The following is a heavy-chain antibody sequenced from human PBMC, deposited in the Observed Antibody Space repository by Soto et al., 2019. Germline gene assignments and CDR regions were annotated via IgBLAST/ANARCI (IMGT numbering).Heavy chain of an antibody. CDR2: INHSGST. CDR3: ARVRSSWSNDAFDI. CDR1: GGSFSGYY. Sequence: SETLSLTCAVYGGSFSGYYWSWIRQPPGKGLEWTGEINHSGSTNYNPSLKSRVTTSVDTSKNQFSLKLSSVTAADTAVYYCARVRSSWSNDAFDIWGQGTMVTVSS. V-gene: IGHV4-34*01. D-gene: IGHD6-13*01. J-gene: IGHJ3*02.